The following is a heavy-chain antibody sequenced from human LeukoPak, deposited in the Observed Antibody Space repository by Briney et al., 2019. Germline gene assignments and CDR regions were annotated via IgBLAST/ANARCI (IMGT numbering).Heavy chain of an antibody. CDR1: GFTFSSYA. Sequence: GGSLRLSCAASGFTFSSYAMSWVRQAPGKGPEWVSVISGSGGSTYYADSVKGRFTISRDNSKNTLYLQMNSLRAEGTAVYYCAKDPGGWAYNWFDPWGQGTLVTVSS. D-gene: IGHD3-16*01. CDR2: ISGSGGST. J-gene: IGHJ5*02. V-gene: IGHV3-23*01. CDR3: AKDPGGWAYNWFDP.